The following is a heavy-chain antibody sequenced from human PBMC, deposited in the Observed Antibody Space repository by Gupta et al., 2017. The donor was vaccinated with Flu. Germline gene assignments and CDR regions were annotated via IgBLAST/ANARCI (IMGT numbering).Heavy chain of an antibody. CDR3: AKDLVGYCSGRGCSYVDS. CDR2: ISYDGNNK. Sequence: GGVVQPGTSLTLPCAASGFSFSSYGIHWVRQAPGKGLEWVAFISYDGNNKFYADSVKGRCTISRDNSRNTVYLHMNNLRAEDTALYYCAKDLVGYCSGRGCSYVDSWGQGSLVIVSS. CDR1: GFSFSSYG. D-gene: IGHD2-15*01. J-gene: IGHJ4*02. V-gene: IGHV3-30*18.